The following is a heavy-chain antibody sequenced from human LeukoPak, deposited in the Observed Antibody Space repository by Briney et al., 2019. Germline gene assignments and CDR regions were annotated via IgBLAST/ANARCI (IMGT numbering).Heavy chain of an antibody. V-gene: IGHV3-11*01. D-gene: IGHD3-10*01. J-gene: IGHJ6*02. CDR3: ARVRLWFGELNYYYYGMDV. Sequence: GGSLRLSCAASGFTFSDYYRSWLRHAPGKGLEWVSYISSSGSTIYYADSVKGRFTISRDNAKNSLYLQMNSLRAGDTAVYYCARVRLWFGELNYYYYGMDVWGQGTTVTVSS. CDR1: GFTFSDYY. CDR2: ISSSGSTI.